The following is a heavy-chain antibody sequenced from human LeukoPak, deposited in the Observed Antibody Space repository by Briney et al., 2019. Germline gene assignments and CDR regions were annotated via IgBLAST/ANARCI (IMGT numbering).Heavy chain of an antibody. Sequence: GGSLRLSCAASGFTFSSYWMHWVRQTPGKGLVWVSRIKGDGSDTLYADSVKGRFTISSDNSKNTLYLQTSSLGVDDTAVYYCARASTTVPNLLDYWGQGALVSVSS. CDR1: GFTFSSYW. V-gene: IGHV3-74*01. CDR2: IKGDGSDT. J-gene: IGHJ4*02. CDR3: ARASTTVPNLLDY. D-gene: IGHD4-17*01.